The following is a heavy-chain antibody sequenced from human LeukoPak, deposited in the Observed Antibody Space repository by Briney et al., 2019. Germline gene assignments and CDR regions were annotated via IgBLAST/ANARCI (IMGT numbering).Heavy chain of an antibody. CDR3: AREGGTAMADDY. D-gene: IGHD5-18*01. CDR2: IIPIFGTA. V-gene: IGHV1-69*05. CDR1: GDTLSSYA. Sequence: ASVKVSCKASGDTLSSYAISWVRQAPGQGLERMGVIIPIFGTANYAQKFQGRVTITTDESTSTAYMELSSLRSEDTAVYYCAREGGTAMADDYWGQRTLVTVSS. J-gene: IGHJ4*02.